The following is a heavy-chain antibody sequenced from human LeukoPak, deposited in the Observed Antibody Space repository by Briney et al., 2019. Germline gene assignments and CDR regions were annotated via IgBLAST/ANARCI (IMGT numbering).Heavy chain of an antibody. V-gene: IGHV3-9*01. Sequence: PGGSLRFSCAASGFTFDDYVMHWVRQAPGKGLEWVSTISWNTFTVRYADSVKGRFTISRDNAKNSLYLQMNSLRTEDTALYYCAKGLRYFDWADYWGQGTLVTVSS. J-gene: IGHJ4*02. CDR1: GFTFDDYV. CDR2: ISWNTFTV. CDR3: AKGLRYFDWADY. D-gene: IGHD3-9*01.